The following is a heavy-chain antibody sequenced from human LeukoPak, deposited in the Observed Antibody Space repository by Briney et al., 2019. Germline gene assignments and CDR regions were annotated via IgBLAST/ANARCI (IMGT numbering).Heavy chain of an antibody. CDR3: ARSVLRYFDWPFDY. D-gene: IGHD3-9*01. J-gene: IGHJ4*02. CDR1: GYSISSGYY. Sequence: SETLSLTCGVSGYSISSGYYWGWIRQPPGKGLEWIGSIYHSGSTYYNPSLKSRVTISVDTSKNQFSLKLSSVTAADTAVYYCARSVLRYFDWPFDYWGQGTLVTVSS. CDR2: IYHSGST. V-gene: IGHV4-38-2*01.